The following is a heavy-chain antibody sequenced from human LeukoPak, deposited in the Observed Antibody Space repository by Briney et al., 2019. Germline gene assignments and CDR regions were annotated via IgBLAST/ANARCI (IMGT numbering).Heavy chain of an antibody. CDR2: INTDTGNP. J-gene: IGHJ4*02. V-gene: IGHV7-4-1*02. Sequence: ASVKVSCKASGYTFTTYSLNWVRQAPGQGLEWIGWINTDTGNPTYAQGFTGRFVFSLDTSVSTAFLQISSLEAEDTAIYYCARKQVEPDRYFDYWGQGSLVTVSS. D-gene: IGHD1-14*01. CDR1: GYTFTTYS. CDR3: ARKQVEPDRYFDY.